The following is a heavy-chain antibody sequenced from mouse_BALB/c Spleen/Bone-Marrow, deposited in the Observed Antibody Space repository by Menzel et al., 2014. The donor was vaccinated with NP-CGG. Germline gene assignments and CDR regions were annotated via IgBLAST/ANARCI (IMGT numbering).Heavy chain of an antibody. J-gene: IGHJ2*01. Sequence: VQLVESGAEVMKSGASVKISCRATGYRFSSFWIEWIKQRPGHGLEWIGKTLPGSGSTNYNEKFKGKATLSADTSSNTAYMQLSSLTSEDSAVYFCAREGAFYGNPFDFWGQGTTLTVSS. CDR3: AREGAFYGNPFDF. D-gene: IGHD2-10*01. CDR2: TLPGSGST. CDR1: GYRFSSFW. V-gene: IGHV1-9*01.